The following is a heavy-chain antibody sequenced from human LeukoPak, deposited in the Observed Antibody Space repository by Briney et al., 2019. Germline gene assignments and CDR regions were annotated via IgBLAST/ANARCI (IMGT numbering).Heavy chain of an antibody. CDR1: GGTFSSYA. CDR2: IIPIFGTA. D-gene: IGHD6-19*01. J-gene: IGHJ6*02. CDR3: ATGGSSGWDGFYYGMDV. Sequence: EASVKVSCKASGGTFSSYAISWVRQAPGQGLEWMGGIIPIFGTANYAQKFQGRVTITADESTSTAYMELSSLRSEDTAVYYCATGGSSGWDGFYYGMDVWGQGTTVTVSS. V-gene: IGHV1-69*13.